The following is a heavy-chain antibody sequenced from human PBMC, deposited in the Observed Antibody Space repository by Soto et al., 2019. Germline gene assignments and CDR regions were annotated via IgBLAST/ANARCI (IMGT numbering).Heavy chain of an antibody. CDR2: INHSGST. J-gene: IGHJ3*02. Sequence: SETLSVTYTVSAGSFSPDHWRWFRQPPGKGLEWIGEINHSGSTNYNPSLKSRVTISVDTSKNQFSLKLSSVTAADTAVYYCARADPRAMIVVVRPAFDIWGQGRMVT. CDR1: AGSFSPDH. CDR3: ARADPRAMIVVVRPAFDI. V-gene: IGHV4-34*01. D-gene: IGHD3-22*01.